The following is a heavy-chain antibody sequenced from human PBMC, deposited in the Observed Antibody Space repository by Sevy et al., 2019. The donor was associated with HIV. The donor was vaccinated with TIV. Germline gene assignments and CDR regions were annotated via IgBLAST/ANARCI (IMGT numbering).Heavy chain of an antibody. CDR2: IRSKAKNYAT. V-gene: IGHV3-73*01. Sequence: GSLKISCAASGFTFSDSDMHWVRQASGKGLEWVGRIRSKAKNYATAYAASVKGRFTISRDDSKNTAYLQMNSLKTEDTAVYFCTPAGYGFDYWGQGTLVTVSS. CDR1: GFTFSDSD. CDR3: TPAGYGFDY. D-gene: IGHD5-18*01. J-gene: IGHJ4*02.